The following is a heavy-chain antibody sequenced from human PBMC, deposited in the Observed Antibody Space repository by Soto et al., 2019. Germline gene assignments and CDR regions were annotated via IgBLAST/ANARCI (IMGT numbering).Heavy chain of an antibody. V-gene: IGHV4-34*01. D-gene: IGHD1-7*01. CDR3: ARGRGITGTTLAWFDP. CDR2: INHSGST. Sequence: QVQLQQWGAGLLKPSETLSLTCAVYGGSFSGYYWSWIRQPPGKGLEWIGEINHSGSTNYNPSLKSRVTISVDTSKNQFSLKLRSVTAADTAMYYCARGRGITGTTLAWFDPWGQGTLVTVSS. J-gene: IGHJ5*02. CDR1: GGSFSGYY.